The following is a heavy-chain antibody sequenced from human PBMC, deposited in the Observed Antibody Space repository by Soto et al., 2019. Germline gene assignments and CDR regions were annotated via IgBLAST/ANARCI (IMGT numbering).Heavy chain of an antibody. Sequence: QVQLVQSGAEVKEPGDSVRVSCEASGYTFTAYYIHWVRRAPGQGLEWMGWINPKFVDTTYAQDFKGRVSLTRDMSLSYGYMSLSLQTCCYTSLYYCARNMYDFYGRDSYYGHGDWRHGTTVTV. V-gene: IGHV1-2*02. CDR2: INPKFVDT. D-gene: IGHD3-3*01. J-gene: IGHJ6*02. CDR3: ARNMYDFYGRDSYYGHGD. CDR1: GYTFTAYY.